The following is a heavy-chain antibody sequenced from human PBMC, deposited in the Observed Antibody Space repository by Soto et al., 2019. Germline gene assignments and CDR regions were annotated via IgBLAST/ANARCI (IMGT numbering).Heavy chain of an antibody. D-gene: IGHD1-26*01. Sequence: QVQLVQSGAEVKKPGSSVKVSCKASGGTFSSYTISWVRQAPGQGLEWMGRIIPILGIANYAQKFQGRVTITADKPTSTAYMELSSLRSEDTAVYYCARVVVGATIDYWGQGTLVTVSS. CDR1: GGTFSSYT. CDR3: ARVVVGATIDY. CDR2: IIPILGIA. J-gene: IGHJ4*02. V-gene: IGHV1-69*02.